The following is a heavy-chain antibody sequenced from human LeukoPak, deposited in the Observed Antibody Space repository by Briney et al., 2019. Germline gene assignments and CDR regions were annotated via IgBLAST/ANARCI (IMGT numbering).Heavy chain of an antibody. CDR1: GFTFSSYA. Sequence: GGSLRLSCAASGFTFSSYAMSWVRQAPGKGLEWVSAISGSGGSTYYADSVKGRFTISRDNSKNTPYLQMNSLRAEDTAVYYCAKLTMVRGAPFDYWGQGTLVTVSS. D-gene: IGHD3-10*01. V-gene: IGHV3-23*01. CDR2: ISGSGGST. J-gene: IGHJ4*02. CDR3: AKLTMVRGAPFDY.